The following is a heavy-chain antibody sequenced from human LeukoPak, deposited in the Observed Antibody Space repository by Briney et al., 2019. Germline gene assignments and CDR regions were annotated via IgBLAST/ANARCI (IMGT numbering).Heavy chain of an antibody. CDR3: ARHRLGYDFWSGYSDYYYMDV. CDR2: IYTSGST. D-gene: IGHD3-3*01. CDR1: GGSISSYY. V-gene: IGHV4-4*09. J-gene: IGHJ6*03. Sequence: PSETLSLTCTVSGGSISSYYWSWIRQPPGKGLEWIGYIYTSGSTNYNPSLKSRVTISVDTSKNQFSLKLSSATAADTAVYYCARHRLGYDFWSGYSDYYYMDVWGKGTTVTVSS.